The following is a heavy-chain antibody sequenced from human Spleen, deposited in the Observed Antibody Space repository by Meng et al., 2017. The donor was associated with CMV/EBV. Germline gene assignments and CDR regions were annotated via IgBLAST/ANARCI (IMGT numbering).Heavy chain of an antibody. CDR1: GGSISSSSHY. Sequence: SETLSLTCTVPGGSISSSSHYWGWIRQPPGKGLEWIGSIFYSGGTYYNPSLKSRVTISVDTSKNQLSLELSSVTAADTAVYYCASFRDGYPIDHWGQGTLVTVSS. J-gene: IGHJ4*02. V-gene: IGHV4-39*07. CDR2: IFYSGGT. CDR3: ASFRDGYPIDH. D-gene: IGHD5-24*01.